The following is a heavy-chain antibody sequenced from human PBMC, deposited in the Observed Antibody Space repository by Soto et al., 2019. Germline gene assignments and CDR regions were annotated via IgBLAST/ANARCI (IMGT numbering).Heavy chain of an antibody. CDR1: WDSVSSNSAA. V-gene: IGHV6-1*01. D-gene: IGHD6-19*01. CDR3: SSGWPKFDP. Sequence: PSQTLSLTCAISWDSVSSNSAACNWIRQSPSRGLEWLGRTYYRSKWYNDYAVSVKSRITINPDTSKNQFSLQLNSVTPEDTAVYYCSSGWPKFDPWGQGTLLTVSS. CDR2: TYYRSKWYN. J-gene: IGHJ5*02.